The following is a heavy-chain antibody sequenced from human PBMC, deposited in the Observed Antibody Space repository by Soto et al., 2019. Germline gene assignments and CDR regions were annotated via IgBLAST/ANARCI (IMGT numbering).Heavy chain of an antibody. CDR1: GFTYCSYS. Sequence: EVQLVESGGGLVKPGGSLRLSCAASGFTYCSYSIIWARQAPGEGLEWVSPMSGSGNYTHYADFLRGRFTISRDNAKTSLYLQMNSLRAEDTAVYYCAREGINNYNEYYFDSWGQGTVVTVSS. D-gene: IGHD4-4*01. V-gene: IGHV3-21*01. J-gene: IGHJ4*02. CDR3: AREGINNYNEYYFDS. CDR2: MSGSGNYT.